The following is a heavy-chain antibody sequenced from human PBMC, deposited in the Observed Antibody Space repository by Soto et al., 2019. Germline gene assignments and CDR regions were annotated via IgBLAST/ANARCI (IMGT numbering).Heavy chain of an antibody. J-gene: IGHJ5*02. Sequence: QVQLVQSEPELKKPGASVKVSCKTSGYSFYNSGISWVRQAPGQGLEWMGWISVYSGYAHYAQKFQGRVIMTADTFTSTSYMELRGLRSDDTAMYYCSKNGTTWFAAWGQGTLVTVSS. D-gene: IGHD1-1*01. V-gene: IGHV1-18*01. CDR2: ISVYSGYA. CDR3: SKNGTTWFAA. CDR1: GYSFYNSG.